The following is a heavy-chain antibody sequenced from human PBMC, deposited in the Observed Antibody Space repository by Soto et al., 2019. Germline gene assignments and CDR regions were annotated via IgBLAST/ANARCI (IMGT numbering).Heavy chain of an antibody. CDR2: IKSKTDGGTT. CDR3: TTDPVVGQWLFLTDY. CDR1: GFTFSNAW. J-gene: IGHJ4*02. D-gene: IGHD6-19*01. V-gene: IGHV3-15*07. Sequence: GGSLRLSCAASGFTFSNAWMNWVRQAPGKGLEWVGRIKSKTDGGTTDYAAPVKGRFTISRDDSKNTLYLQMNSLKTEDTAVYYCTTDPVVGQWLFLTDYWGQGTLVTVSS.